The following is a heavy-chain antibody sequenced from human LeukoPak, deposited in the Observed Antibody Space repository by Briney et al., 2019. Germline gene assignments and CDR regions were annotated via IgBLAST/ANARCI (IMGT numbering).Heavy chain of an antibody. CDR1: GFTFSSYG. V-gene: IGHV3-30*18. J-gene: IGHJ4*02. D-gene: IGHD5-18*01. Sequence: GGSLRLSCAASGFTFSSYGMHWVRQAPGKGLEWVAVISYDGSNKYYADSVKGRFTISRDNSKNTLLLQMNSLRAEDTAVYYCAKDRTSVHLWLSDLDYWGQGTLVTVSS. CDR3: AKDRTSVHLWLSDLDY. CDR2: ISYDGSNK.